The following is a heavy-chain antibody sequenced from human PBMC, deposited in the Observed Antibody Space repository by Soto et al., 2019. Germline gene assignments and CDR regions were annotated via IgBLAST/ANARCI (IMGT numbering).Heavy chain of an antibody. CDR3: TKGGRYCSTTSCYTDY. V-gene: IGHV3-23*01. CDR1: GFTFSSYA. D-gene: IGHD2-2*02. CDR2: ISGSGGST. Sequence: GGSLRLSCAASGFTFSSYAMSWVRQAPGKGLEWVSSISGSGGSTYYADSVKGRFTVSRDNSKNTLYLQMNSLRAEDTAVYYCTKGGRYCSTTSCYTDYWGQGTLVTVSS. J-gene: IGHJ4*02.